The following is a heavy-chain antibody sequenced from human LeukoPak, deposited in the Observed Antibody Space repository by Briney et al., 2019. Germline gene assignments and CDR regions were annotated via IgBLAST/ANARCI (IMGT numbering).Heavy chain of an antibody. V-gene: IGHV1-8*01. CDR2: MNPNSGNT. D-gene: IGHD5-18*01. CDR3: ARGHSVDTAMLRDDY. J-gene: IGHJ4*02. CDR1: GYTFTSYD. Sequence: ASVTVSCKASGYTFTSYDINWVRQATGQGLEWMGWMNPNSGNTGYAQKFQGRVTMTRNTSISTAYMELSSLRSEDTDVYYCARGHSVDTAMLRDDYWGQGTLVTVSS.